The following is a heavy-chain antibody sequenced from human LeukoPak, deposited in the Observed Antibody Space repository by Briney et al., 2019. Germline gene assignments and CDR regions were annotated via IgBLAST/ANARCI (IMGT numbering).Heavy chain of an antibody. V-gene: IGHV3-21*01. CDR3: ARAVEQWLVYDY. CDR2: ISSSSSYI. D-gene: IGHD6-19*01. CDR1: GFTFSSYA. J-gene: IGHJ4*02. Sequence: GGSLRLSCAASGFTFSSYAMHWVRQAPGKGLEWVSSISSSSSYIYYADSVKGRFTISRDNAKNSLYLQMNSLRAEDTAVYYCARAVEQWLVYDYWGQGTLVTVSS.